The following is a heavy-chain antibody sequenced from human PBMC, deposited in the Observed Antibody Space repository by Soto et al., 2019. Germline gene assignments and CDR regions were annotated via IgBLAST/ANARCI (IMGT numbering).Heavy chain of an antibody. CDR3: ARGWFGELLGGVGRY. V-gene: IGHV1-46*01. CDR2: INPSGGST. Sequence: QVQLVQSGAEVKKPGASVKVSCKASGYTFTSYYMHWVRQAPGQGLEWMGIINPSGGSTSYAQKFQGRVTMTRDTSTSTVYMELSSLRSEDTAVYYCARGWFGELLGGVGRYWGQGTLVTVSS. CDR1: GYTFTSYY. D-gene: IGHD3-10*01. J-gene: IGHJ4*02.